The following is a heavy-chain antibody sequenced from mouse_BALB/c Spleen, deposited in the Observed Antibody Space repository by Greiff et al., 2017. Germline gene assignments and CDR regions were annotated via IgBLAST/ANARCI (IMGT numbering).Heavy chain of an antibody. CDR3: SGDFGGCDAMDY. CDR2: IWAGGST. J-gene: IGHJ4*01. V-gene: IGHV2-9*02. Sequence: QVQLQQSGPGLVAPSQSLSITCTVSGFSLTSYGVNWVRQPPGKGLEWLGVIWAGGSTNYNSALMSRLSISKDNSKSQVFLKMNSLQTDDTAMYCVSGDFGGCDAMDYWGQGTSVTVSS. CDR1: GFSLTSYG.